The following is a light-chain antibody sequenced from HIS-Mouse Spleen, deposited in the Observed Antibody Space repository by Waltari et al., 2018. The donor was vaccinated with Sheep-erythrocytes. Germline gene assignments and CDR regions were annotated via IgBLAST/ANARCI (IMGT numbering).Light chain of an antibody. CDR1: SSAVGGYKY. J-gene: IGLJ1*01. V-gene: IGLV2-11*01. CDR2: DVS. Sequence: QSALTQPRSVSGSPGQSVTISCTATSSAVGGYKYVSWYQQHPGKAPKLMIYDVSKRPSGVPDRFSGSKSGNTASLTISGLQAEDEADYYCCSYAGSYNHVFATGTKVTVL. CDR3: CSYAGSYNHV.